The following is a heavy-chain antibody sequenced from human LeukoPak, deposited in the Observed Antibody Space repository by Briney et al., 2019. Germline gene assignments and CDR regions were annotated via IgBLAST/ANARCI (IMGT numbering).Heavy chain of an antibody. CDR3: ARLWGYCSSISCFWFDP. J-gene: IGHJ5*02. V-gene: IGHV4-4*09. D-gene: IGHD2-2*01. Sequence: NPSETLSLTCTVSGGSVSSYYWSWIRQPPGKGLEWIGYIYTGGSTNYNPSLKSRVTISVDTSKNQFSLKLSSVTAADTAVYYCARLWGYCSSISCFWFDPWGQGTLVTVPS. CDR1: GGSVSSYY. CDR2: IYTGGST.